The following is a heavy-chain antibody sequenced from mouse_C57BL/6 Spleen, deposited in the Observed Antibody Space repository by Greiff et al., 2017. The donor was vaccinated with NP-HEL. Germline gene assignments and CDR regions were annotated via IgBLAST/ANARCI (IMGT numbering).Heavy chain of an antibody. J-gene: IGHJ2*01. D-gene: IGHD1-1*01. CDR1: GYTFTSYW. CDR3: ARTGTTVGRFDY. Sequence: QVQLQQSGTELVKPGASVKLSCKASGYTFTSYWMHWVKQRPGQGLEWIGNINPSNGGTNYNEKFKSKATLTVDKSSSTAYMQLSSLTSEDSAVYYCARTGTTVGRFDYWGQGTTLTVSS. CDR2: INPSNGGT. V-gene: IGHV1-53*01.